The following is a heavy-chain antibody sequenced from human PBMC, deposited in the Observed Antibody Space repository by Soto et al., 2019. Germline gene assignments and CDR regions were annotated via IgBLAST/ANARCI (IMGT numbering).Heavy chain of an antibody. CDR3: ARDTLSTAMVRGVISY. J-gene: IGHJ4*02. CDR1: GFTFSSYG. D-gene: IGHD3-10*01. Sequence: GGSLRLSCAASGFTFSSYGMHWVRQAPGKGLEWVAIIWYDGSNKYYADSVKGRFTISRDNSKNTLYLQMNSLRAEDTAVYYCARDTLSTAMVRGVISYWGQGTLVTVSS. CDR2: IWYDGSNK. V-gene: IGHV3-33*01.